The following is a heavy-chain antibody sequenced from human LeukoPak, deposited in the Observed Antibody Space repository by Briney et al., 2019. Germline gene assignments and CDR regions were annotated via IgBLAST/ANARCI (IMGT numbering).Heavy chain of an antibody. CDR3: ARYGWLTFDLDY. Sequence: ASVKVSCKASGGTFSSYAISWVRQAPGQGLEWMGRIIPILGIANYAQKFQGRVTITADKSTSTAYMELRSLRSDDTAVYYCARYGWLTFDLDYWGQGTLVTVSS. V-gene: IGHV1-69*04. J-gene: IGHJ4*02. CDR1: GGTFSSYA. CDR2: IIPILGIA. D-gene: IGHD2-15*01.